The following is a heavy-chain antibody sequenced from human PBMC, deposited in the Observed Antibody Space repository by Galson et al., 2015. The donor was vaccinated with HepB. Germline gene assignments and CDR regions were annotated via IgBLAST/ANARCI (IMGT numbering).Heavy chain of an antibody. J-gene: IGHJ4*02. D-gene: IGHD1-26*01. Sequence: ALRLSCGASGFTFSSYSMNWGRLAPGKGLEWVSSISRSSSYRYYADSVKGRFTIPRDNAKNSLYLQMNSLRAEDTAVYYCARVLLADSGSYYGFDYWGQGTLVTVSS. CDR1: GFTFSSYS. CDR2: ISRSSSYR. CDR3: ARVLLADSGSYYGFDY. V-gene: IGHV3-21*01.